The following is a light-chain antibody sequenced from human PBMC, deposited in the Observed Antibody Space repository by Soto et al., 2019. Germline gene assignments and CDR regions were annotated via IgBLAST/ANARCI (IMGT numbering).Light chain of an antibody. Sequence: EIVMTQSPATLSVSPGERATLSCRASQSVNSNLAWYQQKPGQAPRLLIYGASTRATGIPARFSGSGSGTEFTLTISSLQSEDFAVXXXXXYNNWPRTFGQGTKVEIK. CDR1: QSVNSN. CDR3: XXYNNWPRT. J-gene: IGKJ1*01. V-gene: IGKV3-15*01. CDR2: GAS.